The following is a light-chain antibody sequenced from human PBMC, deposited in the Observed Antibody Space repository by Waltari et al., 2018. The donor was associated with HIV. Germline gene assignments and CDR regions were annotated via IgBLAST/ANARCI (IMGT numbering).Light chain of an antibody. CDR3: TSYTANDTLI. Sequence: QSVLTQPASVSGFPGQSITISCTGASTDFGHYNFISWYPYPPGNVPKVVIYEMVSRPSGVSDRFSGSKSGNTAYLTISRLRAEDEADYYCTSYTANDTLIFGGGTKVTVL. J-gene: IGLJ2*01. CDR1: STDFGHYNF. CDR2: EMV. V-gene: IGLV2-14*01.